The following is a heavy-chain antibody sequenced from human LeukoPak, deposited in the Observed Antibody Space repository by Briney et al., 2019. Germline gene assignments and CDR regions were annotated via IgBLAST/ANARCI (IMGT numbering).Heavy chain of an antibody. D-gene: IGHD5-18*01. CDR3: ARGSGYSYGYDPFFDY. CDR2: IYYSGST. Sequence: SETLSLICTVSGGSISSYYWSWIRQPPGKGLEWIGYIYYSGSTNYNPSLKSRVTISVDTSKNQFSLKLSSVTAADTAVYYCARGSGYSYGYDPFFDYWGQGTLVTVSS. V-gene: IGHV4-59*01. J-gene: IGHJ4*02. CDR1: GGSISSYY.